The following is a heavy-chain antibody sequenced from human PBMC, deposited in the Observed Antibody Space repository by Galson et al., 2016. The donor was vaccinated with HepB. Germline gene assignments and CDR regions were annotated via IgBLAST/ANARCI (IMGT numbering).Heavy chain of an antibody. Sequence: SVKVSCKASGGTFSTYAISWVRQAPGQGLEWMGGIIPILGTTNYAQRFQGRVTITADKSTSTSYMELSSLRSADTAVYYCAKDLGDCGGDCYSRPAHFDYWGQGTLVTVSS. CDR3: AKDLGDCGGDCYSRPAHFDY. D-gene: IGHD2-21*02. J-gene: IGHJ4*02. CDR1: GGTFSTYA. CDR2: IIPILGTT. V-gene: IGHV1-69*10.